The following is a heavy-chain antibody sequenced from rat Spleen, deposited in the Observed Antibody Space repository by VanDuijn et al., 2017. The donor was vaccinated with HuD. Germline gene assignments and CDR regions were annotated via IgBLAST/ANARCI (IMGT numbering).Heavy chain of an antibody. J-gene: IGHJ2*01. CDR1: GSSITSNY. Sequence: EVLLQESGPGLVRPSQSLSLTCSVTGSSITSNYWGWIRKFPGNKLEWMGYINNAGSTNYNPSLISRISITRDTSKNQFFLQVNSVTTEDTATYYCARTYYYDGSYHPFVYWGQGVMVTVSS. CDR2: INNAGST. CDR3: ARTYYYDGSYHPFVY. V-gene: IGHV3-3*01. D-gene: IGHD1-12*02.